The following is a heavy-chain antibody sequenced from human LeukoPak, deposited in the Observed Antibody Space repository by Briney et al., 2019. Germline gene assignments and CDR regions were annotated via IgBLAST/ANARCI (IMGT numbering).Heavy chain of an antibody. Sequence: GGSLRLSCAASGFTFSSYSMNWVRQAPGKGLEWVSSISSSSSYIYYADSVKGRFTISRDNAKNSLYLQMNSLRAEDTAVYYCARDSPPGSSVYWFDPWGQGTLVTVSS. D-gene: IGHD6-6*01. J-gene: IGHJ5*02. CDR1: GFTFSSYS. CDR3: ARDSPPGSSVYWFDP. CDR2: ISSSSSYI. V-gene: IGHV3-21*01.